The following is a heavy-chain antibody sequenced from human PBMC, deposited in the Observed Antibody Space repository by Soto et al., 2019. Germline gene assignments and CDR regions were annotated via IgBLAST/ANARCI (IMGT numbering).Heavy chain of an antibody. V-gene: IGHV4-34*01. D-gene: IGHD5-18*01. Sequence: LSLTCAVYGGSFSGYYWSWIRQPPGKGLEWSGEINHSGSTNYNPSLKSRVTISVDTSKNQFSLKLSSVTAADTAVYYCARVGGRGYSYGYELDYWGQGTLVTASS. J-gene: IGHJ4*02. CDR1: GGSFSGYY. CDR2: INHSGST. CDR3: ARVGGRGYSYGYELDY.